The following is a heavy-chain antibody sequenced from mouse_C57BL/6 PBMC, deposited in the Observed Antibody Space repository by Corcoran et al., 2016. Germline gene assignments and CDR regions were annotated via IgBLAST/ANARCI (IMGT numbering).Heavy chain of an antibody. CDR3: ARDGRDYDPFAY. D-gene: IGHD2-4*01. J-gene: IGHJ3*01. CDR1: GYSITSGYY. CDR2: ISYDGSN. V-gene: IGHV3-6*01. Sequence: DVQLQESGPGLVKPSQSLSLTCSVTGYSITSGYYWNWIRQFPGNKLEWMGYISYDGSNNYNPSLKNRISITRDTSKNQFFLKLNSVTTEDTATYYCARDGRDYDPFAYWGQGTLVTVSA.